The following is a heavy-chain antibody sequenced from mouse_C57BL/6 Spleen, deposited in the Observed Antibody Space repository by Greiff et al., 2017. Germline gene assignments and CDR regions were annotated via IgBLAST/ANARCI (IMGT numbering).Heavy chain of an antibody. CDR1: GYTFTTYP. D-gene: IGHD2-4*01. V-gene: IGHV1-47*01. CDR3: ARDYDYDEGFAY. J-gene: IGHJ3*01. CDR2: FHPYNDDT. Sequence: VKLVESGAELVKPGASVKMSCKASGYTFTTYPIEWMKQNHGKSLEWIGNFHPYNDDTKYNEKFKGKATLTVEKSSSTVYLELSRLTSDDSAVYYCARDYDYDEGFAYWGQGTLVTVSA.